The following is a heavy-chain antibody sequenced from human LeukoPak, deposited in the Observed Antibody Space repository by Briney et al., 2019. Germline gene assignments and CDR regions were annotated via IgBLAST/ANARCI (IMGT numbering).Heavy chain of an antibody. Sequence: PSETLSLTSAVSGYSISRYHFWGWIRQPPGKGLEWIGSLYHIGSTYYNPSLRRRVTISLDTSKNQFSLKDTSVTAADTAVYYCVNHIARPCKGPFDYWAQGILVTVSS. D-gene: IGHD6-13*01. J-gene: IGHJ4*02. CDR3: VNHIARPCKGPFDY. CDR1: GYSISRYHF. CDR2: LYHIGST. V-gene: IGHV4-38-2*01.